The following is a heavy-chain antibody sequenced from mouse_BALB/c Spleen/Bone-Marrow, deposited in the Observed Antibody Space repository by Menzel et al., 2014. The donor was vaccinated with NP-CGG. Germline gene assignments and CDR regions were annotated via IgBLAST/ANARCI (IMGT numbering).Heavy chain of an antibody. Sequence: VQLKESGGGLVQPGGXXKLSCAASGFTFSSYGXSXVRXXXDXXXXXXXTIXSNXXSTYYPDSVKGRFTISRDNAKNTLYLQXXSLXXXDTAXXXXXXXXXXXXXXXXYXGXXXXVTVSS. CDR3: XXXXXXXXXXXXY. V-gene: IGHV5-6-3*01. CDR2: IXSNXXST. CDR1: GFTFSSYG. J-gene: IGHJ4*01.